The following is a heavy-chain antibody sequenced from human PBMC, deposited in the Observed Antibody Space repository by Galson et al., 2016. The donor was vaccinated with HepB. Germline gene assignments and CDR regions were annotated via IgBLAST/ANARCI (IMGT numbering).Heavy chain of an antibody. V-gene: IGHV4-61*02. D-gene: IGHD2-15*01. CDR2: IYSSGST. CDR3: ARGVALYGVDV. Sequence: TLSLTCTVSGGSISSGSYYWNWIRQPAGKGLEWIGRIYSSGSTNYNSSLKGRVTISVDTSKNQFSLKLSSVTAADTAMFYCARGVALYGVDVWGKGTMVTVSS. CDR1: GGSISSGSYY. J-gene: IGHJ6*04.